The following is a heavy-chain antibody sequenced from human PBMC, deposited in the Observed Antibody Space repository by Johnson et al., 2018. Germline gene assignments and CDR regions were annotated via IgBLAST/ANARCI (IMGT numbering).Heavy chain of an antibody. Sequence: QVQLQESGPGLVKPSGTLSLTCAVSGGSISSSNWWSWVRQPPGKGLEWIGEIYHSGSTNYNPSLKSRVTISVDKSKNQFSLKRSSVTAADTAVYYCARARITLIVVTTSDAFDIWGQGTMVTVSS. CDR3: ARARITLIVVTTSDAFDI. CDR2: IYHSGST. J-gene: IGHJ3*02. D-gene: IGHD3-22*01. CDR1: GGSISSSNW. V-gene: IGHV4-4*02.